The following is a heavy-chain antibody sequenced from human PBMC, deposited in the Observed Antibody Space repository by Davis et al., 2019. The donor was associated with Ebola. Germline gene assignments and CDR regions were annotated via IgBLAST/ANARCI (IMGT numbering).Heavy chain of an antibody. CDR2: ISGSGGST. J-gene: IGHJ4*02. Sequence: ETLSLTCAVYGGSFSGYYWSWIRQAPGKGLEWVSAISGSGGSTYYADSVKGRFTISRDNSKNTLYLQMNSLRAEDTAVYYCAKASRQWQQFDYWGQGTLVTVSS. V-gene: IGHV3-23*01. CDR3: AKASRQWQQFDY. D-gene: IGHD6-19*01. CDR1: GGSFSGYY.